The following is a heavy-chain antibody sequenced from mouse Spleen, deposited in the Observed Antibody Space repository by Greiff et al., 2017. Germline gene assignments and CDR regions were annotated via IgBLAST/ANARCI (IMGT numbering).Heavy chain of an antibody. CDR1: GYTFTDYN. Sequence: EVKLVESGPELVKPGASVKMSCKASGYTFTDYNMHWVKQSHGKSLEWIGYINPNNGGTSYNQKFKGKATLTVNKSSSTAYMELRSLTSEDSAVYYCARGGDGSPFAYWGQGTLVTVSA. CDR3: ARGGDGSPFAY. D-gene: IGHD1-1*02. J-gene: IGHJ3*01. CDR2: INPNNGGT. V-gene: IGHV1-22*01.